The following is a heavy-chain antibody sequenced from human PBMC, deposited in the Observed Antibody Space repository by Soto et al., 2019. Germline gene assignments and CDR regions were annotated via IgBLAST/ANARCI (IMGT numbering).Heavy chain of an antibody. CDR1: GYTFTSYA. Sequence: DSVKVSCKASGYTFTSYALNWVRQAPGQGLEWMGWINTNTGNPTYAQGFTGRFVFSLDTSVSTAYLQICSLKAEDTAVYSGSHTMVRGVIITGDWFDPWGQRTLFTVSS. J-gene: IGHJ5*02. D-gene: IGHD3-10*01. V-gene: IGHV7-4-1*01. CDR3: SHTMVRGVIITGDWFDP. CDR2: INTNTGNP.